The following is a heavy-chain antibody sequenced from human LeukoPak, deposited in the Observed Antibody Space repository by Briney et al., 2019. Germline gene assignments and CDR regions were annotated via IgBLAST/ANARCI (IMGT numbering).Heavy chain of an antibody. V-gene: IGHV3-7*04. Sequence: GGSLRLSCAASGFTFSNAWMSWVRQAPGNGLEWVANIQQDGSEIFYVDSVRGRFTISRDNAKNSLYLQMNTLGAEDTAVYYCARPSFVTGSYYPLWGQGTLVAVSS. CDR2: IQQDGSEI. D-gene: IGHD1-26*01. CDR1: GFTFSNAW. CDR3: ARPSFVTGSYYPL. J-gene: IGHJ4*02.